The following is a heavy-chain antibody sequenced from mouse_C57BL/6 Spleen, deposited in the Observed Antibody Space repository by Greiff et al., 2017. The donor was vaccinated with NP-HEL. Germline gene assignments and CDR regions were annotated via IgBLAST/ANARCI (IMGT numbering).Heavy chain of an antibody. CDR2: ISSGSSTI. Sequence: EVQLVESGGGLVKPGGSLKLSCAASGFTFSDYGMHWVRQAPEKGLEWVAYISSGSSTIYYADTVKGRFTISRDNAKNTLFLQMTSLRAEDTAMYYCARPYDEDGALFDYWGQGTLVTVSA. D-gene: IGHD2-3*01. CDR1: GFTFSDYG. CDR3: ARPYDEDGALFDY. V-gene: IGHV5-17*01. J-gene: IGHJ3*01.